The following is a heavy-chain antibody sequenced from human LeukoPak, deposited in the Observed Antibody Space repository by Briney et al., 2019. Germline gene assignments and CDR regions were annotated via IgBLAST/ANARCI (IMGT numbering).Heavy chain of an antibody. J-gene: IGHJ6*02. Sequence: GGSLRLSCAASGFTFSTYSMNWVRQAPGKGLEWVSSIGSTTSYIYYTDSVKGRFTISRDNAKNSLYLQMDNLRAEDTAAYYCARVYYAMDVWGQGTTVTVSS. CDR2: IGSTTSYI. V-gene: IGHV3-21*01. CDR3: ARVYYAMDV. CDR1: GFTFSTYS.